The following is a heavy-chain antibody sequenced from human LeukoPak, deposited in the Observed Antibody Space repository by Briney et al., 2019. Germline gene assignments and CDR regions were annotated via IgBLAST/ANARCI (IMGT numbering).Heavy chain of an antibody. D-gene: IGHD1-26*01. V-gene: IGHV3-11*01. CDR2: ISSSGSTI. J-gene: IGHJ4*02. CDR3: AKESSRGYYFDY. Sequence: GGSLRLSCAASGFTFSDYYMSWIRQAPGKGLEWVSYISSSGSTIYYADSVKGRFTISRDNAKNSLYLQMNSLRAEDTAVYYCAKESSRGYYFDYWGQGTLVTVSS. CDR1: GFTFSDYY.